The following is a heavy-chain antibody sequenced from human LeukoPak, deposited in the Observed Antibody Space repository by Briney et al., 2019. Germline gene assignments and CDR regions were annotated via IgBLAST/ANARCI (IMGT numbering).Heavy chain of an antibody. D-gene: IGHD6-13*01. J-gene: IGHJ4*02. V-gene: IGHV3-23*01. CDR2: IDASGGST. CDR3: AGGRDSAAALD. CDR1: GLALSNYA. Sequence: GGSLRLSCAASGLALSNYAMSWVRQAPGKGLEWVSAIDASGGSTAHADSVRGRFTISRDNSKNTLYMQMNTLRAEDTAVYYCAGGRDSAAALDWGQGTLVTVSS.